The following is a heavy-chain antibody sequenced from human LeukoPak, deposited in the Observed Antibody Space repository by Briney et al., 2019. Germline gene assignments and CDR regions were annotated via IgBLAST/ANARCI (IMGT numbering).Heavy chain of an antibody. Sequence: ASVKVSCKASGGTFSSYAISWVRQATGQGLEWMGWMNPNSGNTGYAQKFQGRVTMTRNTSISTAYMELSSLRSEDTAVYYCARGGSVVPAAIRNWFDPWGQGTLVTVSS. CDR1: GGTFSSYA. V-gene: IGHV1-8*02. CDR2: MNPNSGNT. D-gene: IGHD2-2*02. CDR3: ARGGSVVPAAIRNWFDP. J-gene: IGHJ5*02.